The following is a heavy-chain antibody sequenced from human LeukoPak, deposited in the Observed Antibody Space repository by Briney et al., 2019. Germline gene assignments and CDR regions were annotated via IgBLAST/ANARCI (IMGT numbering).Heavy chain of an antibody. CDR3: ARVRCSSNSCFPDY. V-gene: IGHV3-7*01. Sequence: GGSLRLSCEASGFTFSPYWMSWVRQAPGKGLEWVANIKQDGSDKYYVDSVKGRFTISRDNAKNSLFLQMNSLRAEDTAVYYCARVRCSSNSCFPDYWGQGTLVTVSS. D-gene: IGHD2-2*01. CDR1: GFTFSPYW. CDR2: IKQDGSDK. J-gene: IGHJ4*02.